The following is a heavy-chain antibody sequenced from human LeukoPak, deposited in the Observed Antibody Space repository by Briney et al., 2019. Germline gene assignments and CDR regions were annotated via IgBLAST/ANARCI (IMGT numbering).Heavy chain of an antibody. Sequence: GGSLRLSCAASGFAFSSYGMHWVRQAPGKGLEWVAVIWYDGSNKYYADSVKGRFTISRDNSKNTLYLQMNSLRAEDTAVYYCARDPGGIAVAGNAGYYFDYWGQGTLVTVSS. CDR3: ARDPGGIAVAGNAGYYFDY. V-gene: IGHV3-33*01. J-gene: IGHJ4*02. D-gene: IGHD6-19*01. CDR1: GFAFSSYG. CDR2: IWYDGSNK.